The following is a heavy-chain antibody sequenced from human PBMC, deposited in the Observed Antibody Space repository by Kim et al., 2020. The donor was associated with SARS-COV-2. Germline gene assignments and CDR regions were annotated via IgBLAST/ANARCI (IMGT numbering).Heavy chain of an antibody. D-gene: IGHD6-19*01. CDR1: GFTFDDYA. CDR3: ARGEQWLIKN. CDR2: ISRDGGEI. V-gene: IGHV3-43*02. J-gene: IGHJ4*02. Sequence: GGSLRLSCAASGFTFDDYAIHWVRQVPGKGLEWVSLISRDGGEIKYADSVKGRFTISRDNSKKSVHLQMNSLISEDTALYYCARGEQWLIKNWGQGTQGTVS.